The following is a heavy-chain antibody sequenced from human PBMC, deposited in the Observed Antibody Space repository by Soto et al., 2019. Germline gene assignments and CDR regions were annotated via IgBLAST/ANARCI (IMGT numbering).Heavy chain of an antibody. CDR3: AGGPGVARNY. Sequence: QLQLQESGSGLVKPSQTLSLTCAVSGGSISSGDYSWSWIRQPPGKGLEWIGYNYHSGSTYYNPSLNSRVTIPVDRSKNQFSLKLSSVPAADTAVYYCAGGPGVARNYWGQGTKVTVSS. CDR2: NYHSGST. V-gene: IGHV4-30-2*01. D-gene: IGHD1-26*01. J-gene: IGHJ4*02. CDR1: GGSISSGDYS.